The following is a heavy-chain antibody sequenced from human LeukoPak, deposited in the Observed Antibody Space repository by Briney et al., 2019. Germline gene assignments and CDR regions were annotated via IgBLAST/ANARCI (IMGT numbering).Heavy chain of an antibody. CDR3: ARGGSSSAYYYYYMDV. CDR1: GGSISSGSYY. Sequence: PSQTLSLTCTVPGGSISSGSYYWSWIRQPAGKGLEWIGRIYTSGSTNYNPSLKSRVTISVDTSKNQFSLKLSSVTAADTAVYYCARGGSSSAYYYYYMDVWGKGTTVTVSS. CDR2: IYTSGST. V-gene: IGHV4-61*02. D-gene: IGHD6-6*01. J-gene: IGHJ6*03.